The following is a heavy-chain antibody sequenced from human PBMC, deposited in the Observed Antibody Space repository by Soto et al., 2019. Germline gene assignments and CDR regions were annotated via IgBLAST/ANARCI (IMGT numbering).Heavy chain of an antibody. Sequence: PVGSLRLSCAASGFTISSNAMYWVRQAPGKGLEWVSGISERGDSTHYADSVKGRFTISRDTSKNTLYLQLNTLRADDTAVYYCAKDKPGTTSFDYWGQGTLVTVSS. V-gene: IGHV3-23*01. J-gene: IGHJ4*02. CDR3: AKDKPGTTSFDY. CDR2: ISERGDST. D-gene: IGHD1-1*01. CDR1: GFTISSNA.